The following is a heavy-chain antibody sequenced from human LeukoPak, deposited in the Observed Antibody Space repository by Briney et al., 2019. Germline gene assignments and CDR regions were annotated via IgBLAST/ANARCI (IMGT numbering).Heavy chain of an antibody. J-gene: IGHJ3*02. D-gene: IGHD1-1*01. CDR3: ALHNDAFDI. CDR1: GFTFSSYG. Sequence: QPGGSLRLSCAASGFTFSSYGMHWVRQAPGKGLEWVAVISYDGSNKYYADSVKGRFTISRDNSKNTLYLQMNSLRAEDTAVYYCALHNDAFDIWGQGTMVTVSS. CDR2: ISYDGSNK. V-gene: IGHV3-30*03.